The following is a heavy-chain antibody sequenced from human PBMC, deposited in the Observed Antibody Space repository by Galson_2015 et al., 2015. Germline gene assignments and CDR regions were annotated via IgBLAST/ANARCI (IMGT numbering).Heavy chain of an antibody. Sequence: SCKASGSTFSSYTIIWVRHAPGHGLEWMGRIIPILGIANYAQKFQVRVTITADKSTSTAYMELSSLRSEDTAVYYCARASPDYYYYYGMDVWGQGTTVTVSS. CDR1: GSTFSSYT. V-gene: IGHV1-69*02. CDR2: IIPILGIA. J-gene: IGHJ6*02. D-gene: IGHD6-6*01. CDR3: ARASPDYYYYYGMDV.